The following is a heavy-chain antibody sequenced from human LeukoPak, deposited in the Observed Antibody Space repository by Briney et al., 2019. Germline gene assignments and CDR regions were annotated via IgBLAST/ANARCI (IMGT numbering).Heavy chain of an antibody. Sequence: GGSLRLSCAASGFTFSYYGIHWVRQAPGKGLEWVAVISYDGSNKYYADSVKGRFTISRDNSKNTLYLQMNSLRAEDTAVYYCARGLVTAIADWFDPWGQGTLVTVSS. J-gene: IGHJ5*02. V-gene: IGHV3-30*03. CDR2: ISYDGSNK. D-gene: IGHD2-21*02. CDR1: GFTFSYYG. CDR3: ARGLVTAIADWFDP.